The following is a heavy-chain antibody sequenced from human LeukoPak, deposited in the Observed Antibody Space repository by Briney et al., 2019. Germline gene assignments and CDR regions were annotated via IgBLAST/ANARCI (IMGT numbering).Heavy chain of an antibody. D-gene: IGHD3-10*01. Sequence: SQTLSLTCTVSRGAITSGGYSWNWIRQPPGKGLEWIGYISDRGPAYYNPSLKSRFTISVDRPKNQFFLTVTSVTAADTAVYFCARSRQASGLLGSWGQGTLVTVSS. CDR3: ARSRQASGLLGS. V-gene: IGHV4-30-2*01. CDR2: ISDRGPA. CDR1: RGAITSGGYS. J-gene: IGHJ5*01.